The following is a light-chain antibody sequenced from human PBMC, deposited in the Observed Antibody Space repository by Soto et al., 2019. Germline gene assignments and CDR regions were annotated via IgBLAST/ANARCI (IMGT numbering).Light chain of an antibody. J-gene: IGKJ1*01. CDR2: GPS. Sequence: EIVLTQSPATLSVSPGARATLSCRASQSISTTLAWYQQKPGQAPRLLIYGPSTRAPGIPARFSGSGSATEFTLTISSLQYEDFAVYYCQQYNNLPPWTFCQGTKVQV. CDR1: QSISTT. CDR3: QQYNNLPPWT. V-gene: IGKV3-15*01.